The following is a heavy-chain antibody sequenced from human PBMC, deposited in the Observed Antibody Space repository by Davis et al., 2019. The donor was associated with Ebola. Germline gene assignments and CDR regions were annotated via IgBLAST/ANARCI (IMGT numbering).Heavy chain of an antibody. J-gene: IGHJ6*03. CDR2: IFHSGST. D-gene: IGHD5-18*01. Sequence: SETLSLTCTVSGDSVNSRFWSWIRQTPGKGLEWIGSIFHSGSTYYNSSLKSRVTISVDTSKNQFSLKLSSVTAADTAVYYCARSTYSYGYYMDFWGKGTTVTVSS. CDR3: ARSTYSYGYYMDF. V-gene: IGHV4-38-2*02. CDR1: GDSVNSRF.